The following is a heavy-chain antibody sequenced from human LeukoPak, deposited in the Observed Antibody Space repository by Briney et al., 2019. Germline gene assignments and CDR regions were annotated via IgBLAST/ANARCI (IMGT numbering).Heavy chain of an antibody. CDR1: GFTFSSYA. V-gene: IGHV3-23*01. J-gene: IGHJ3*02. CDR2: ISGSGGST. D-gene: IGHD3-3*01. Sequence: GGSLRLSCAASGFTFSSYAMSWVRQAPGKGLEWVSAISGSGGSTYYADSVKGRFAISRDNSKNTLYLQMNSLRAEDTAVYYCAKPFWSGSTIADAFDIWGQGTMVTVSS. CDR3: AKPFWSGSTIADAFDI.